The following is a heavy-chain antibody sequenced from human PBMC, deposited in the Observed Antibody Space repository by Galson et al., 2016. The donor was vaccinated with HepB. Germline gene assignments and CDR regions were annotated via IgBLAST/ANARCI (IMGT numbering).Heavy chain of an antibody. CDR2: ISGLGSNT. Sequence: SLRLSCADSGFTFNTYAMNWVRPAPGQGLEWVSGISGLGSNTYYADSVKGRVTISRDNSKNTLHLQMNSLRAEDTAVYYCAKVATPNRNYENWFDSWGQGTLVTVSS. CDR1: GFTFNTYA. J-gene: IGHJ5*01. D-gene: IGHD4-11*01. V-gene: IGHV3-23*01. CDR3: AKVATPNRNYENWFDS.